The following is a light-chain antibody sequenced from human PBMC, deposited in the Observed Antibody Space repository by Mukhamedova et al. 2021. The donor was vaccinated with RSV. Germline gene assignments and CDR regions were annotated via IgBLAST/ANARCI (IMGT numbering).Light chain of an antibody. Sequence: GDRVTITCRASQSISSWLAWYQQKPGKAPKLLIYKASSLESGVPSRFSGSGSGTEFTLTISSLQPDDFATYYCQQYNTYRTFGQGT. CDR3: QQYNTYRT. CDR1: QSISSW. CDR2: KAS. V-gene: IGKV1-5*03. J-gene: IGKJ1*01.